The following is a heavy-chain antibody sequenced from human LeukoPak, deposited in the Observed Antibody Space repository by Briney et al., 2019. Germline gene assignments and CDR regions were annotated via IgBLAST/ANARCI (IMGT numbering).Heavy chain of an antibody. Sequence: GGSLRLSCAASGFIFSNDWMSWVRQAPGKGLEWVGRIKNRIDGGTADYAAPVKGRFTISRDDSKNMLYLQMNSLRTEDTAVYYCTSYNDRDAFNIWGQGTMVTVS. J-gene: IGHJ3*02. V-gene: IGHV3-15*01. CDR2: IKNRIDGGTA. CDR1: GFIFSNDW. D-gene: IGHD3-3*01. CDR3: TSYNDRDAFNI.